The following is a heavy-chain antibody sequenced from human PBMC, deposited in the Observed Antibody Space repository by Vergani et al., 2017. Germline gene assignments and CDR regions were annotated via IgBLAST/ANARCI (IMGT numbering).Heavy chain of an antibody. J-gene: IGHJ6*03. D-gene: IGHD3-10*01. CDR3: ARLRKWCGELFHFYYYYYMDV. CDR2: INHSGST. CDR1: GGSFSGYY. Sequence: QVQLQQWGAGLLKPSETLSLTCAVYGGSFSGYYWSWIRQPPGKGLEWIGEINHSGSTNYNPSLKSRVTISVDTSKNQFSLKLSSVTAADTAVYYCARLRKWCGELFHFYYYYYMDVGGKGTTVTVSS. V-gene: IGHV4-34*01.